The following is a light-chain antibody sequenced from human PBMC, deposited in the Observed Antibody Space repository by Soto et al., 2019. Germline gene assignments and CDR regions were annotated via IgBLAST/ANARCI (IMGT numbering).Light chain of an antibody. CDR3: QSYDSSLSGWV. Sequence: QSVLTQPPSVSGAPGQRVTISCTGSSSNIGAGYDVHWYQQLPGTAPKLLISGNSNRPSGVPDRFSGSKSRTSASLAITGLQAEDEADYYCQSYDSSLSGWVFGGGTKLTVL. CDR1: SSNIGAGYD. J-gene: IGLJ3*02. V-gene: IGLV1-40*01. CDR2: GNS.